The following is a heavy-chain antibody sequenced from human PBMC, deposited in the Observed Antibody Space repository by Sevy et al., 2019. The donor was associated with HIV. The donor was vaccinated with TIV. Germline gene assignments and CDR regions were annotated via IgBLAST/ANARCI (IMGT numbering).Heavy chain of an antibody. CDR3: ARGYYDFWSGYYPTPHYYYYGMDV. CDR1: GFTFSSYG. J-gene: IGHJ6*02. V-gene: IGHV3-33*01. Sequence: GGSLRLSCAASGFTFSSYGMHWVRQAPGKGLEWVAVIWYDGSNKYYADSVKGRFTISRDNSKNTLYLQMNSLRAEDMAGYYCARGYYDFWSGYYPTPHYYYYGMDVWGQGTTVTVSS. D-gene: IGHD3-3*01. CDR2: IWYDGSNK.